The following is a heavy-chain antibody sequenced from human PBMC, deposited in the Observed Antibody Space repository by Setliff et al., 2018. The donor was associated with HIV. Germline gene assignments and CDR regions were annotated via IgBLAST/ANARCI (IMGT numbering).Heavy chain of an antibody. V-gene: IGHV4-34*01. D-gene: IGHD1-26*01. CDR3: ARLRGRSLRGRVFDI. CDR2: INHSGST. CDR1: GGSFSGYY. Sequence: SETLSLTCAVDGGSFSGYYWSWIRQPPGKGLEWIGEINHSGSTNYNPSLKSRATISVDTSKNHFSLKLTSVTAADTAVYYCARLRGRSLRGRVFDIWGPGTMVTVSS. J-gene: IGHJ3*02.